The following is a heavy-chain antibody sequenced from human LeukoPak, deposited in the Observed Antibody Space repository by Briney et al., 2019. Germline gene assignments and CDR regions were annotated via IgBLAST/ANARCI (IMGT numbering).Heavy chain of an antibody. CDR1: GFPFSSYA. CDR2: ISSNGGST. CDR3: ARVGYDSSGYDY. J-gene: IGHJ4*02. Sequence: GGSLRLSCAASGFPFSSYAMHWVRQAPGKGLEYVSAISSNGGSTYYANSVKGRFTIPRDNSKNTLYLQMGSLRAEDMAVYYCARVGYDSSGYDYWGQGTLVTVSS. D-gene: IGHD3-22*01. V-gene: IGHV3-64*01.